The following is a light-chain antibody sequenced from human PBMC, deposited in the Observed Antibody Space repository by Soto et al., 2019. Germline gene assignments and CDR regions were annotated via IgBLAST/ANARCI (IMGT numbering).Light chain of an antibody. CDR3: QKYNSAPRT. J-gene: IGKJ1*01. CDR2: GAS. Sequence: DIPMTQSPSSLSASVGDRVTITCRASQGISNYLAWYQQKPGKVPKLLIYGASTLQSGVPLRFSGSGSGTDFTLTISSLQPEDVATYYCQKYNSAPRTFGQGTKVEIE. CDR1: QGISNY. V-gene: IGKV1-27*01.